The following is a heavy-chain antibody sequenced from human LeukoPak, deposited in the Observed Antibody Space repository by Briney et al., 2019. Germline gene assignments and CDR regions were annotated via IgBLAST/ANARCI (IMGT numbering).Heavy chain of an antibody. CDR2: IGGGGDGI. V-gene: IGHV3-23*01. Sequence: GGSLRLSCAASGFTFSSSAMTWVRQTPGKGLEWVSSIGGGGDGIYYADSVKGRFTISRDNSKKTLYLQMNSLRAEHTAVYYCAKSSGLAVTSSRVLHNWGQGTMVTVSS. CDR1: GFTFSSSA. CDR3: AKSSGLAVTSSRVLHN. J-gene: IGHJ3*01. D-gene: IGHD6-19*01.